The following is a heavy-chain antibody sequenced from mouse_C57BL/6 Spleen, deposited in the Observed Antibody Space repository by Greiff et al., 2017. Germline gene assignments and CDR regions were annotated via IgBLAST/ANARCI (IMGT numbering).Heavy chain of an antibody. D-gene: IGHD1-1*01. Sequence: VQLQQSGPELVKPGASVKIPCKASGYTFTDYNMDWVKQSHGKSLEWIGDINPNNGGTIYNQKFKGKATLTVDKSSSTAYMELRSLTSEDTAVYYCARRGISDYGSSYKGWYFDVWGTGTTVTVSS. J-gene: IGHJ1*03. CDR2: INPNNGGT. CDR1: GYTFTDYN. CDR3: ARRGISDYGSSYKGWYFDV. V-gene: IGHV1-18*01.